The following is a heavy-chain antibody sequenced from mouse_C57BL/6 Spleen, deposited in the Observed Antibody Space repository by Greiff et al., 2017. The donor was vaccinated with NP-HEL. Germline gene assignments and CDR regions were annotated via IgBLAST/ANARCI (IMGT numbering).Heavy chain of an antibody. J-gene: IGHJ1*03. CDR3: AISSNYWYFDV. V-gene: IGHV1-74*01. CDR2: IHPSDSDT. CDR1: GYTFTSYW. D-gene: IGHD1-1*01. Sequence: QVQLKQPGAELVKPGASVKVSCKASGYTFTSYWMHWVKQRPGQGLEWIGRIHPSDSDTNYNQKFKGKATLTVDKSSSTAYMQLSSLTSEDSAVYYCAISSNYWYFDVWGTGTTVTVSS.